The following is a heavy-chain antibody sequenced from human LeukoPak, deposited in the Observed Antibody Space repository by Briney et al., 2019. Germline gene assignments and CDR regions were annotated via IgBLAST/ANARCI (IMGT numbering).Heavy chain of an antibody. D-gene: IGHD1-14*01. CDR3: TREPEYFDY. CDR2: IWYDGSKK. CDR1: GFTFSTYG. Sequence: GGSLRLSCAASGFTFSTYGMHWVRQAPGKGLEWVAIIWYDGSKKYYADPVKGRFTISRDNSESTLYLQMNSLRAEDTAVYYCTREPEYFDYWGQGALVTVSS. V-gene: IGHV3-33*01. J-gene: IGHJ4*02.